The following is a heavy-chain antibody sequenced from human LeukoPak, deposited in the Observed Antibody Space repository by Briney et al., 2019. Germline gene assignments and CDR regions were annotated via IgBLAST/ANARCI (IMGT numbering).Heavy chain of an antibody. CDR2: INTNTGNP. D-gene: IGHD6-13*01. V-gene: IGHV7-4-1*02. CDR1: GYTFTGYY. Sequence: GASVKVSCKASGYTFTGYYMHWVRQAPGQGLEWMGWINTNTGNPTYAQGFTGRFVFSLDTSVSTAYLQISSLKAEDTAVYYCARAYGFSAAAGDPDFDYWGQGTLVTVSS. CDR3: ARAYGFSAAAGDPDFDY. J-gene: IGHJ4*02.